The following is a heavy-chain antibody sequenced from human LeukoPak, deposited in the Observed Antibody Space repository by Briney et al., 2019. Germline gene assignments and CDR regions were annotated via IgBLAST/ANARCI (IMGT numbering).Heavy chain of an antibody. J-gene: IGHJ4*02. V-gene: IGHV4-39*07. CDR3: ARGTSGDN. CDR2: IYYSGST. CDR1: GGSISSSSYY. Sequence: SETLSLTCTVSGGSISSSSYYWGWIRQPPGKGLEWIGSIYYSGSTYYNPSLKSRVTISVDTSKNQFSLKLSSVTAADTAVYYCARGTSGDNWGQGTLVTVSS.